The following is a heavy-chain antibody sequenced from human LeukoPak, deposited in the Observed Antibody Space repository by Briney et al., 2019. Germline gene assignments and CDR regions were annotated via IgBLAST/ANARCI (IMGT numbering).Heavy chain of an antibody. CDR2: IYYSGST. D-gene: IGHD3-22*01. CDR1: GGSISSGGYY. Sequence: SQTLSLTCTVSGGSISSGGYYWSWIRQHPGKGLEWIGYIYYSGSTYYNPSLKSRVTISVDTSKNQFSLKLSSVTAVDTAVYYCARTYYYDSSGYYLRWFDPWGQGTLVTVSS. V-gene: IGHV4-31*03. CDR3: ARTYYYDSSGYYLRWFDP. J-gene: IGHJ5*02.